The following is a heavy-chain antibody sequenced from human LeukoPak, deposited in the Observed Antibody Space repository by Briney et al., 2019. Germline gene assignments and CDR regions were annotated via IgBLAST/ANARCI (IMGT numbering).Heavy chain of an antibody. V-gene: IGHV3-9*03. J-gene: IGHJ4*02. Sequence: PGGSLRLXCAASGFTFDDYAMHWGRQAPGKGLEWVSGISWNSGSIGYADSVKGRFTISRDNAKNSLYLQMNSLRAEDMALYYCTKGSSGWYYYFDYWGQGTLVTVSS. CDR1: GFTFDDYA. CDR2: ISWNSGSI. CDR3: TKGSSGWYYYFDY. D-gene: IGHD6-19*01.